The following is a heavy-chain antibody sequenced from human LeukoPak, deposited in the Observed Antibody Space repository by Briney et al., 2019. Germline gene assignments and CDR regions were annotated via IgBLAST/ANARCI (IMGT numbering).Heavy chain of an antibody. J-gene: IGHJ4*02. Sequence: SVKVSCKASGGTFSSYAISWVRQAPGQGLEWMGGIIPIFGTANYAQKFQGRVTITTDESTSTAYMELSSLRPEDTAVYYCARGRSIAAPYYFDYWGQGTLVTVSS. D-gene: IGHD6-6*01. CDR2: IIPIFGTA. CDR1: GGTFSSYA. CDR3: ARGRSIAAPYYFDY. V-gene: IGHV1-69*05.